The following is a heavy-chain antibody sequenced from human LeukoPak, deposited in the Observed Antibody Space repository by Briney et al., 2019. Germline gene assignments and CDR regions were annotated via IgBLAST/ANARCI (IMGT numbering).Heavy chain of an antibody. CDR1: GFSFSSYA. V-gene: IGHV3-23*01. Sequence: GGSLRLSCAASGFSFSSYAMSWVRQAPGKGLAWVSSIGGSGGSIYYADSVQGRFTISRDNSKNTLYLQMNSLRVEDTAVYYCAKGGGRSEYSYGNYWGQGTLVTVSS. CDR3: AKGGGRSEYSYGNY. J-gene: IGHJ4*02. CDR2: IGGSGGSI. D-gene: IGHD5-18*01.